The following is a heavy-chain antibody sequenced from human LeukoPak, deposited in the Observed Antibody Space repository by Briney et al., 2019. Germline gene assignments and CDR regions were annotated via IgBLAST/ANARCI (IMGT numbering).Heavy chain of an antibody. J-gene: IGHJ4*02. Sequence: PGGSLRLSCTASGFTFSDYYMNWIRQAPGKGLEWVSYTSNSGSTKSYADSVEGRFTISRDNAKNSLYLQMNSLRAEDTAVYYCARDIPGGSGRFDYWGQGTPVTVSS. V-gene: IGHV3-11*04. CDR3: ARDIPGGSGRFDY. CDR2: TSNSGSTK. D-gene: IGHD2-21*01. CDR1: GFTFSDYY.